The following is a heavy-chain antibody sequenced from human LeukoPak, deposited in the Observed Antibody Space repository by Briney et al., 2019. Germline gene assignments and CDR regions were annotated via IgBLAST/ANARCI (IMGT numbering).Heavy chain of an antibody. CDR1: GFTFSSYA. CDR3: ASYRRAYDI. D-gene: IGHD1-26*01. Sequence: PGGSLRLSCAASGFTFSSYAMSWVRQAPGKGLEWVSAISGSGGSTYYADSVKGRFTISKDNSQNTVNLQMDNLRAEDAAIYYCASYRRAYDIWGQGTVVTVAS. V-gene: IGHV3-23*01. CDR2: ISGSGGST. J-gene: IGHJ3*02.